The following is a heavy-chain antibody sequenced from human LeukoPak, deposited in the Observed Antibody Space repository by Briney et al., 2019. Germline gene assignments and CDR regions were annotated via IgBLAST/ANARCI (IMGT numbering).Heavy chain of an antibody. V-gene: IGHV4-39*01. Sequence: SETLSLTCTVSGGSISSSSYYWGWISQPPGKGLEWIGSIYYSGSTYYNPSLKSRVTISVDTSKNQFSLKLSSVTAADTAVYYCARPVVGATKNEVDYWGQGTLVTVSS. CDR3: ARPVVGATKNEVDY. CDR1: GGSISSSSYY. J-gene: IGHJ4*02. CDR2: IYYSGST. D-gene: IGHD1-26*01.